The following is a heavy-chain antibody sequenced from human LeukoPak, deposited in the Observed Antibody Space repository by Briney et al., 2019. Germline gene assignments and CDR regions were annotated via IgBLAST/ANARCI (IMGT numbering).Heavy chain of an antibody. V-gene: IGHV3-11*01. D-gene: IGHD6-6*01. J-gene: IGHJ6*02. CDR1: GFTFSDYY. Sequence: PGGSLRLSCAASGFTFSDYYMSWIRQAPGKGLEWVSYISSSGSTIYYADSVKGRFTISRDNAKNSLYLQMNSLRADDTAVYYCARDRTYSSSSMPYYYYGMDVWGQGTTVTVSS. CDR2: ISSSGSTI. CDR3: ARDRTYSSSSMPYYYYGMDV.